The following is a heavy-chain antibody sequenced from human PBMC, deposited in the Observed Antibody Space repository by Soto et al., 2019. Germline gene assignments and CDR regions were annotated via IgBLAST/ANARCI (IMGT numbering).Heavy chain of an antibody. J-gene: IGHJ6*02. V-gene: IGHV4-30-2*01. D-gene: IGHD3-16*01. CDR2: IYHSGST. Sequence: SETLSLTCAVSGGCISSGGYSWSLIRQPPGKGLEWIGYIYHSGSTYYNPSLKSRVTISVDRSKNQFSLKLSSVTAADTAVYYCARVHRGGYYYYGMDVWGQGTTVTVSS. CDR1: GGCISSGGYS. CDR3: ARVHRGGYYYYGMDV.